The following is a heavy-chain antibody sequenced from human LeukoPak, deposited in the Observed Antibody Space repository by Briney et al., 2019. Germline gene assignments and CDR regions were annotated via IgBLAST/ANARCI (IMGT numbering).Heavy chain of an antibody. D-gene: IGHD5-24*01. CDR2: IRSKANSYAT. Sequence: GGSLKLSCAASGFTFSGSAMHWVRQASGKGLEWVGRIRSKANSYATAYAASVKGRFTISRDDSKNTAYLQMNSLKTEDTAEYYCVEMATAWGQGTLVTVSS. CDR1: GFTFSGSA. V-gene: IGHV3-73*01. CDR3: VEMATA. J-gene: IGHJ5*02.